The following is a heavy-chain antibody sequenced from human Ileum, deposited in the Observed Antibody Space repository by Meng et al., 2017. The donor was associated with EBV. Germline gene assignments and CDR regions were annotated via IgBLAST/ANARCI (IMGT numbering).Heavy chain of an antibody. Sequence: QGQLVQSGAEVKKAGASVKFSCKASEYSFTGYFIHWVRQAPGEGLEWMGWINAGNGNTKYSQKFQGRVTITRDTSASTAYMELSSLRSEDTAVYYCARDYDILTGYYNVMGWFDPWGQGTLVTVSS. CDR2: INAGNGNT. J-gene: IGHJ5*02. D-gene: IGHD3-9*01. CDR1: EYSFTGYF. V-gene: IGHV1-3*01. CDR3: ARDYDILTGYYNVMGWFDP.